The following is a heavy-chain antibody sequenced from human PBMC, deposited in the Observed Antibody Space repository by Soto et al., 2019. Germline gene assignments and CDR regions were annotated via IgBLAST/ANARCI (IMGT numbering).Heavy chain of an antibody. CDR3: ARTPYLDFWKSHYFDL. Sequence: SETLSLTCAVSGGPINSGDYSWTWIRQPPGRGLEWIGNIHHRGTTYYTPSLKSRATISLDTSKNLFSLNLTSVTAADTAVYYCARTPYLDFWKSHYFDLWGRGTLVTVPS. CDR2: IHHRGTT. D-gene: IGHD3-3*01. J-gene: IGHJ4*02. V-gene: IGHV4-30-2*01. CDR1: GGPINSGDYS.